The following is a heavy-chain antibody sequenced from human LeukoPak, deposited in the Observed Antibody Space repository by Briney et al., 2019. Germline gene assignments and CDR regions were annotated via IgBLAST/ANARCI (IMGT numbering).Heavy chain of an antibody. CDR2: ISASGGST. CDR1: GFTFSSYA. J-gene: IGHJ4*02. Sequence: GGSLSLSCAASGFTFSSYAMSWVRQAPGKGLEWVSAISASGGSTYYADSVKGRFTISRDKSKNTLHLQMNSLRVEDTAVYYCAKDREPYWGQGTLVTVSS. CDR3: AKDREPY. V-gene: IGHV3-23*01.